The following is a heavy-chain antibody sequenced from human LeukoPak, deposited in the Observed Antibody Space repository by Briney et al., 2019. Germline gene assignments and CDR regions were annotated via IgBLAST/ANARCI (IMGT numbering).Heavy chain of an antibody. CDR3: AKDPNYYDSSGSTLDGY. J-gene: IGHJ4*02. V-gene: IGHV3-23*01. CDR1: GFTLSSYA. Sequence: GWSLRLSCAASGFTLSSYAMSWVRQAPGKGLEWVSAISGSGGSTYYADSVKGRFTISRDNSKNTLYLQINSLRAEDTAVYYCAKDPNYYDSSGSTLDGYWGQGTLVAVSS. D-gene: IGHD3-22*01. CDR2: ISGSGGST.